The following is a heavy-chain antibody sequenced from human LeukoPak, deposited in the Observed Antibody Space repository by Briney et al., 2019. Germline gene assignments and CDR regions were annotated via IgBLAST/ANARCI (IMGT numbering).Heavy chain of an antibody. CDR2: INSDGSST. CDR1: GFTFSSYW. V-gene: IGHV3-74*01. D-gene: IGHD3-22*01. J-gene: IGHJ3*02. CDR3: ARDSHYYYDSSGYRLGAFDI. Sequence: PGGSLRLSCAASGFTFSSYWMHWVRQAPGRGLVWVSRINSDGSSTSYADSVKGRFTISRDNAKNTLYLQMNSLRAEDTAVYYCARDSHYYYDSSGYRLGAFDIWGQGTMVTVSS.